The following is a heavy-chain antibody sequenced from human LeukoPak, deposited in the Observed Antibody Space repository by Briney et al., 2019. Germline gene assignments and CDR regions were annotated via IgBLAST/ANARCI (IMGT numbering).Heavy chain of an antibody. V-gene: IGHV4-4*07. Sequence: SETLSLTCTVSGGSISSYYWSWIRQPAGKGLEWIGRIYTSGSTNYNPSLKGRVTMSVDTSKNQFSLKLSSVTAADTAVYYCARDINYYGSGSYYNFNWFDPWGQGTLVTISS. CDR2: IYTSGST. D-gene: IGHD3-10*01. CDR3: ARDINYYGSGSYYNFNWFDP. J-gene: IGHJ5*02. CDR1: GGSISSYY.